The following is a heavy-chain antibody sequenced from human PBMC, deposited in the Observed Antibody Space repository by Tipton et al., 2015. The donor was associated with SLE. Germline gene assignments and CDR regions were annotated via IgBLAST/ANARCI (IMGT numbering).Heavy chain of an antibody. J-gene: IGHJ6*03. CDR3: ARVPFYYYYYMDV. CDR1: GGSINSHF. CDR2: ISYSGTT. Sequence: TLSLTCSVSGGSINSHFWSWIRQPPGKGLEWVAYISYSGTTKSNPSLRSRVTISVDTSKNQFSLKLSSVTAADTAFYYCARVPFYYYYYMDVSGEGTTVAVSS. V-gene: IGHV4-59*11.